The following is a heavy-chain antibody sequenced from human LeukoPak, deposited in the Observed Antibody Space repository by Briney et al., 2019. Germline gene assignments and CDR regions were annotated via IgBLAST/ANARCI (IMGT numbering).Heavy chain of an antibody. CDR3: ARGGTFVSDY. V-gene: IGHV3-7*01. CDR1: GFTFSTFW. D-gene: IGHD1-1*01. CDR2: IKEDGSEK. J-gene: IGHJ4*02. Sequence: GGSLRLSCAASGFTFSTFWMSWVRQAPGKGLEWVANIKEDGSEKYYVDSMKGRFTVSRDNAKNSLYLQMDSLRADDTAVYYCARGGTFVSDYWGQGTPITVSS.